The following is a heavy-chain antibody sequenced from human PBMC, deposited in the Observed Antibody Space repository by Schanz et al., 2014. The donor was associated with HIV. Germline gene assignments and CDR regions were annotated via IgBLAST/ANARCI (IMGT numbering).Heavy chain of an antibody. V-gene: IGHV1-18*01. D-gene: IGHD6-19*01. CDR1: GYGFTNYV. CDR2: ISPSNGDT. J-gene: IGHJ6*02. CDR3: ARSSGWGGWSTWDGMDV. Sequence: QVQLLQSGTEVKTPGASVKVSCKTSGYGFTNYVVTWVRQAPGQGLAWMGWISPSNGDTKYTHWLQGRVTMTTDTSTNTAYMELRSLKSDDTAVYYCARSSGWGGWSTWDGMDVWGQGTTVTVS.